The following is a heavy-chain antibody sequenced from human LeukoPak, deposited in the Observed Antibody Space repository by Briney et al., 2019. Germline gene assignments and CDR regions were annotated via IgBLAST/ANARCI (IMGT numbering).Heavy chain of an antibody. J-gene: IGHJ4*02. D-gene: IGHD2-21*01. Sequence: ASVKVSCKASGYTFTGYYMHWVRQAPGQGLEWMGWINPNSGGTNYAQKFQGRVTMTRDTSISTAYMELSSLRFEDTAVYYCTRSVRNGHIDYWGQGTLVTVPS. CDR1: GYTFTGYY. CDR3: TRSVRNGHIDY. CDR2: INPNSGGT. V-gene: IGHV1-2*02.